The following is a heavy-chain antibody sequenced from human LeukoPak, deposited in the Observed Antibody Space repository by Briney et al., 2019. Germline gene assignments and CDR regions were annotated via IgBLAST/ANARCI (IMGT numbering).Heavy chain of an antibody. CDR1: GGSISSSSYY. CDR3: AREEAS. CDR2: IYHSGST. Sequence: SETLSLTCTVSGGSISSSSYYWGWIRQPPGKGLEWIGSIYHSGSTYYNPSLKSRVTISVDTSRNQFSLKLSSVTAADTAVYYCAREEASWGQGTLVTVSS. V-gene: IGHV4-39*07. J-gene: IGHJ4*02.